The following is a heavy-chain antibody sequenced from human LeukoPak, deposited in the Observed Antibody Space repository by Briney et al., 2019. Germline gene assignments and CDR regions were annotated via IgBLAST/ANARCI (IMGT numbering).Heavy chain of an antibody. CDR2: INIGGTNT. V-gene: IGHV3-11*01. CDR3: ATDGAGFDT. CDR1: GFTFNDYY. J-gene: IGHJ5*02. Sequence: PGGSLRLSCAASGFTFNDYYMSWIRQAPGKGLEWLSYINIGGTNTHYADSVKGRLTISRDNAKKSLYLEMNNLRAEDTAVYYCATDGAGFDTWGQGVLVTVSS.